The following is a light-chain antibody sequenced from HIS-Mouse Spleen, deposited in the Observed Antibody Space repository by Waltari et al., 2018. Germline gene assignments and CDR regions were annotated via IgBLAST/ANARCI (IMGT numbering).Light chain of an antibody. Sequence: QSVLTQPPSVSAAPGQKVTISCSGSHSNIGKNYVSLYQQPPGTAPKLLIYYNNKRPSGIPDRFSGSKSGTSATLGTTGLQTGDEADYYCGTWDSSLSAWVFGGGTKLTVL. CDR2: YNN. CDR3: GTWDSSLSAWV. V-gene: IGLV1-51*01. CDR1: HSNIGKNY. J-gene: IGLJ3*02.